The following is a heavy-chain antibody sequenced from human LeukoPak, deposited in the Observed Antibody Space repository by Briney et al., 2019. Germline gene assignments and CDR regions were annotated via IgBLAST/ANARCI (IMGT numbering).Heavy chain of an antibody. Sequence: SETLSLTCTVSGGSISSSSYYWGWIRQPPGKGLEWIGSIYYSGSTYYSPSLKSRVTISVDTSKNQFSLKLSSVTAADTAVNYCARKGIQLWLPIDYWGQGTLVTVSS. CDR3: ARKGIQLWLPIDY. D-gene: IGHD5-18*01. CDR2: IYYSGST. CDR1: GGSISSSSYY. V-gene: IGHV4-39*01. J-gene: IGHJ4*02.